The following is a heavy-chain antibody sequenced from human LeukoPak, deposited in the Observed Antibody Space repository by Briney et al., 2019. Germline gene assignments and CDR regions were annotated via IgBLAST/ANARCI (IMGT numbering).Heavy chain of an antibody. V-gene: IGHV1-2*02. CDR3: ARGQSAYSFWSAYYSPGIVSRYDS. J-gene: IGHJ4*02. CDR2: INPDSGGT. CDR1: GYTFTGNY. D-gene: IGHD3-3*01. Sequence: GASVKVSCKASGYTFTGNYMHWVRPAPGQGLEWMGWINPDSGGTKYAQKFQARVTMTRDTSINIAYMELSSLRSDDTAVYYCARGQSAYSFWSAYYSPGIVSRYDSWGQGTLVTVSS.